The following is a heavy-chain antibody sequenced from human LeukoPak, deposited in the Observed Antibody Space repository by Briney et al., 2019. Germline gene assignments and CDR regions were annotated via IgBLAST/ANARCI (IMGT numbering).Heavy chain of an antibody. J-gene: IGHJ6*03. Sequence: PGGSPRLSCAASGFTFDDYAMHWVRQAPGKGLEWVSLISWDGGSTYYADSVKGRFTISRDNSKNSLYLQMNSLRAEDTALYYCAKDNERHTYGSYYYYYMDVWGKGTTVTVSS. CDR2: ISWDGGST. V-gene: IGHV3-43D*04. CDR1: GFTFDDYA. CDR3: AKDNERHTYGSYYYYYMDV. D-gene: IGHD1-1*01.